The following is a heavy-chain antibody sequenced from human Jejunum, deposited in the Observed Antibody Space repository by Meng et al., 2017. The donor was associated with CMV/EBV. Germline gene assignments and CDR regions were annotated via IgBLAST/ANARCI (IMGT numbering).Heavy chain of an antibody. J-gene: IGHJ4*02. D-gene: IGHD1-26*01. CDR1: GFTLSSHW. CDR2: TYAGGSDR. Sequence: EVQLVGSGGGLVQPGGSLRPSCAASGFTLSSHWMHWVRQVPGKGLVWVPRTYAGGSDRTYADSVKGRFTITGDNAKNTLYLQMNSLRAEDTGVYYCARGVAENLGWEMGYWGQGTLVTVSS. V-gene: IGHV3-74*01. CDR3: ARGVAENLGWEMGY.